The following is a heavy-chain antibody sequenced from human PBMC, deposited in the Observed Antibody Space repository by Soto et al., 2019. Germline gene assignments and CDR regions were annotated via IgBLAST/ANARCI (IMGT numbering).Heavy chain of an antibody. J-gene: IGHJ5*02. Sequence: SETLSLTCTVSGGSISSDGYYWSWIRQHPGKGLEWIGYIYYSGSTYYNPSLKSRVTISVDTSKNQFSLKLSSVTAADTAVYYCATVRVGRAAAGFDPCGQGTRVTVSA. D-gene: IGHD2-2*01. CDR3: ATVRVGRAAAGFDP. CDR2: IYYSGST. V-gene: IGHV4-31*03. CDR1: GGSISSDGYY.